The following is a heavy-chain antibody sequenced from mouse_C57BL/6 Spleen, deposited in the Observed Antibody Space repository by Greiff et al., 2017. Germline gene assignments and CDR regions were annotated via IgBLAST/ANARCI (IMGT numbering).Heavy chain of an antibody. CDR1: GYSITSGYY. CDR3: ARERDDLRAWFAY. Sequence: EVHLVESGPGLVKPSQSLSLTCSVTGYSITSGYYWNWIRQFPGNKLEWMGYISYDGSNNYNPSLKNRISITRDTSKNQFFLKLNSVTTEDTATYYCARERDDLRAWFAYWGQGTLVTVSA. CDR2: ISYDGSN. V-gene: IGHV3-6*01. J-gene: IGHJ3*01. D-gene: IGHD1-1*01.